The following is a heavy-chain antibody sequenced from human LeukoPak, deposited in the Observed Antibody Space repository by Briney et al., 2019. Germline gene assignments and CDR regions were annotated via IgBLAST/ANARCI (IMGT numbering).Heavy chain of an antibody. V-gene: IGHV3-48*01. CDR3: ARGPPRITIFGVVIMNYMDV. D-gene: IGHD3-3*01. Sequence: GGSLRLSCAASGFTFSSYSMNWVRQAPGKGLEWVSYISSSSTIYYADSVKGRFTISRDNAKNSLYLQMNSLRAEDTAVYYCARGPPRITIFGVVIMNYMDVWGKGTTVTVSS. CDR2: ISSSSTI. J-gene: IGHJ6*03. CDR1: GFTFSSYS.